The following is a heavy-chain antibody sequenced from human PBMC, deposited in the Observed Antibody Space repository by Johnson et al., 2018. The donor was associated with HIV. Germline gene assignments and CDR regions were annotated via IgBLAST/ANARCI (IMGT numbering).Heavy chain of an antibody. CDR1: GFTFSREN. CDR2: IYSGDRT. CDR3: AKLSGTYSLFDPFDI. V-gene: IGHV3-66*04. Sequence: VQLVESGGGLVQPGGSLRLSCAASGFTFSRENMHWVRQAPDKGLEWVSVIYSGDRTYSAVSVKGRFTISRDSSKNTLFLQMNSLSTEDTAVYFCAKLSGTYSLFDPFDIWGQGSMVTVSS. D-gene: IGHD1-26*01. J-gene: IGHJ3*02.